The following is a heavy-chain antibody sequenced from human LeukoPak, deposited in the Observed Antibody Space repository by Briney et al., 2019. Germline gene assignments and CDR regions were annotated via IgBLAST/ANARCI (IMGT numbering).Heavy chain of an antibody. J-gene: IGHJ4*02. D-gene: IGHD1-7*01. CDR2: VWYDGNSE. V-gene: IGHV3-33*01. CDR1: GFTFSNFG. Sequence: PGGSLRLSCAASGFTFSNFGMHWVRQTPGKGLEWVAVVWYDGNSEYYAVSVKGRFAISRDNSKNTLYLQMNSLRVEDTAVYYCARGGNNWNYRSYFDYWGQGTLVTVSS. CDR3: ARGGNNWNYRSYFDY.